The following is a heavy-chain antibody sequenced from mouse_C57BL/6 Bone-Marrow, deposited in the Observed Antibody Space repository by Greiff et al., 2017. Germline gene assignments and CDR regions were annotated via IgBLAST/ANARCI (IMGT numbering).Heavy chain of an antibody. Sequence: VQLQQSGAELARPGASVKMSCKASGYTFTSYTMNWVKQRPGQGLEWIGDINPSSGYTKYNQKFKDKATLTADKSSSTAYMQLSSLTSADSAVYYSARSRCPAWFAYWGQGTLVTVSA. CDR2: INPSSGYT. J-gene: IGHJ3*01. CDR1: GYTFTSYT. CDR3: ARSRCPAWFAY. V-gene: IGHV1-4*01.